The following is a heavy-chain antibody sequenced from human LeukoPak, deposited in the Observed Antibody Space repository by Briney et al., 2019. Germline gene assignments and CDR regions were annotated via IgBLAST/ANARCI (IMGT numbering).Heavy chain of an antibody. CDR3: ARGGTMVRGGIYYFDY. CDR1: GYTFTTYW. CDR2: IYAGDSDT. J-gene: IGHJ4*02. V-gene: IGHV5-51*01. Sequence: GASLVISCKGSGYTFTTYWIGWVRQLPGKGLEWMGIIYAGDSDTRYSPSFQGQVTFSADKSISTAYLQWSSLKASDTAMYYCARGGTMVRGGIYYFDYWGQGTLVTVSS. D-gene: IGHD3-10*01.